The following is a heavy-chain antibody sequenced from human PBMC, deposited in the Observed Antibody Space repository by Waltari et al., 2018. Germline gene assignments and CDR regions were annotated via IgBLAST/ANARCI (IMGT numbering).Heavy chain of an antibody. D-gene: IGHD6-13*01. CDR1: GGSISSSSYT. V-gene: IGHV4-39*01. CDR2: IYYSGTT. CDR3: ARQVKSSSSPFDY. J-gene: IGHJ4*02. Sequence: QLQLQESGPGLVKPSETLSLTCTVPGGSISSSSYTRGWIRQPPGKGLEWIGSIYYSGTTYYNPSLKSRVTISVDTSKNQFSLKLSSVTAADTAEYYCARQVKSSSSPFDYWGQGTLVTVSS.